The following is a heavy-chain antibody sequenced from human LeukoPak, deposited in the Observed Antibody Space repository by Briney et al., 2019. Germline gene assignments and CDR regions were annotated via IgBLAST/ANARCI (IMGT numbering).Heavy chain of an antibody. CDR1: GYSISRGYY. CDR2: INHSGST. CDR3: ATMGAVGAAAGIIRNFWFDP. J-gene: IGHJ5*02. Sequence: SETLSLTCTVSGYSISRGYYWSWIRQPPGKGLEWIGEINHSGSTNYNPSLKSRVTISVDTSKNQFSLKLSSVTAADTAVYYCATMGAVGAAAGIIRNFWFDPWGQGTLVTVSS. D-gene: IGHD6-13*01. V-gene: IGHV4-34*01.